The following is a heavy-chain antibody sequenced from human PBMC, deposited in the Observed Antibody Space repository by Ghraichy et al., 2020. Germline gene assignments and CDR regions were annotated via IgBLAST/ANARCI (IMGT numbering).Heavy chain of an antibody. J-gene: IGHJ5*02. Sequence: ASVKVSCKASGYTFISYGISWVRQAPGQGLEWMGWITTYSGNTHYAQNLQGRVTMTTDTSTNTAYMELRSLRSDDTAVYYCARVINWFDPWGQGTLVTVSS. CDR1: GYTFISYG. V-gene: IGHV1-18*04. CDR3: ARVINWFDP. CDR2: ITTYSGNT.